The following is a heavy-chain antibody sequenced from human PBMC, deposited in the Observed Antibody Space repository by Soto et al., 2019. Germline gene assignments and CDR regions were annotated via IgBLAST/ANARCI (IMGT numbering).Heavy chain of an antibody. J-gene: IGHJ5*02. V-gene: IGHV4-34*01. CDR1: GGSFSGYY. CDR2: INHSGST. Sequence: SETLSLTCAVYGGSFSGYYWSWIRQPPGKGLEWIGEINHSGSTNYNPSLKSRVTISVDTSKNQFSLKLSSVTAADTAVYYCARRGYCSSTSCPTLYWFDPWGQGTLVTVSS. D-gene: IGHD2-2*01. CDR3: ARRGYCSSTSCPTLYWFDP.